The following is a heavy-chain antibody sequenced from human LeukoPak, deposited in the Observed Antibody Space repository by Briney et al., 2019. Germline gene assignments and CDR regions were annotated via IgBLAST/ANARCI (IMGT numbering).Heavy chain of an antibody. Sequence: PGGSLRLSCAASGFTFSSYAMSWVRQAPGKGLEWVSAISGSGGSTYYADSVKGRFTISRDNSKNTLYLQMNSLRAEDTALYYCAKMHDDYGDYDAFDLWGQGTMVTVSS. CDR2: ISGSGGST. CDR3: AKMHDDYGDYDAFDL. D-gene: IGHD4-17*01. CDR1: GFTFSSYA. V-gene: IGHV3-23*01. J-gene: IGHJ3*01.